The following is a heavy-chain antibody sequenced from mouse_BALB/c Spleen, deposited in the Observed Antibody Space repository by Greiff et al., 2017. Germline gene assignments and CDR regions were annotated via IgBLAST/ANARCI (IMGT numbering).Heavy chain of an antibody. J-gene: IGHJ2*01. CDR2: ISYSGST. V-gene: IGHV3-2*02. D-gene: IGHD1-1*01. Sequence: EVQLVESGPGLVKPSQSLSLTCTVTGYSITSDYAWNWIRQFPGNKLEWMGYISYSGSTSYNPSLKSRISITRDTSKNQFFLRLNSVTTEDTATYYCARDGKGFDYWGQGTTLTVSS. CDR1: GYSITSDYA. CDR3: ARDGKGFDY.